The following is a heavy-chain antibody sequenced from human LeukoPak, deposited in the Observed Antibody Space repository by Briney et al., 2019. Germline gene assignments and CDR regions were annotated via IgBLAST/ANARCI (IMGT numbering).Heavy chain of an antibody. CDR1: GFTFSSYA. CDR2: ISGSGGST. V-gene: IGHV3-23*01. CDR3: ARDVGYCSSTSCYGYYYFDY. J-gene: IGHJ4*02. Sequence: GGSLRLSCAASGFTFSSYAMSWVRQAPGKGLEWVSTISGSGGSTYYADSVKGRFTISRDNSKNTLYLQMKSLRAEDTAVYYCARDVGYCSSTSCYGYYYFDYWGQGTLVTVSS. D-gene: IGHD2-2*01.